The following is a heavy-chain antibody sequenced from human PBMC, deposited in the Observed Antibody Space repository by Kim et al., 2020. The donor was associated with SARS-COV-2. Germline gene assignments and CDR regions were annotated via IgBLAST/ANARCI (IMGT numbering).Heavy chain of an antibody. D-gene: IGHD3-16*02. Sequence: SVKSRITINPDTSKNQFSLQLNSVTPEDTAVYYCARAVLGYLYYYYYMDVWGKGTTVTVSS. CDR3: ARAVLGYLYYYYYMDV. V-gene: IGHV6-1*01. J-gene: IGHJ6*03.